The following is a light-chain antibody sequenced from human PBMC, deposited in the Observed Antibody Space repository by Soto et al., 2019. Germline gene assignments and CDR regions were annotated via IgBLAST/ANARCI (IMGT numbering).Light chain of an antibody. J-gene: IGLJ1*01. CDR2: DVS. Sequence: QSALTRPRSVSGSPGQSVTISCTGTSSDVGGYNYVSWYQQHPGKAPKLMIYDVSKRPSGVPDRFSGSKSGNTASLTISGPQAEDEADYYCCSYAGSYTFYVFGTGTKVTVL. V-gene: IGLV2-11*01. CDR3: CSYAGSYTFYV. CDR1: SSDVGGYNY.